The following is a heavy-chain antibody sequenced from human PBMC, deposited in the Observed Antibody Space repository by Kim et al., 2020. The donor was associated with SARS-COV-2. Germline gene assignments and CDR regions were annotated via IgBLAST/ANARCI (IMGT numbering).Heavy chain of an antibody. J-gene: IGHJ5*02. CDR2: INHSGST. CDR3: AREWRFLEWLLTGSVGWFDP. CDR1: GGSFSGYY. V-gene: IGHV4-34*01. D-gene: IGHD3-3*01. Sequence: SETLSLTCAVYGGSFSGYYWSWIRQPPGKGLEWIGEINHSGSTNYNPSLKSRVTISVDTSKNQFSLKLSSVTAADTAVYYCAREWRFLEWLLTGSVGWFDPWGQGTLVTVSS.